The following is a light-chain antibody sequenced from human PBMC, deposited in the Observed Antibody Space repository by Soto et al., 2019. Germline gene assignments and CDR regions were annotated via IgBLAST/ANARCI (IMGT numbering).Light chain of an antibody. CDR2: DNN. CDR1: RSNIGAGFA. Sequence: QSVLTQPPSVSGAPGQRVTISCTGTRSNIGAGFAVHWYQQLPGTAPKLLIYDNNNRPSGVPDRFSGSKSGTSASLAITGRQAEDEADYYCQSYDGSLSGPVVFGGGTKVTVL. J-gene: IGLJ2*01. V-gene: IGLV1-40*01. CDR3: QSYDGSLSGPVV.